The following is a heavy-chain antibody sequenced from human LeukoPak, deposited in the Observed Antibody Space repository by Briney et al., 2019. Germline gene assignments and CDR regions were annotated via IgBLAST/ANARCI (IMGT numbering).Heavy chain of an antibody. D-gene: IGHD5-24*01. CDR3: ARGRARDGYNSPAQTGMGYYFDY. J-gene: IGHJ4*02. CDR2: IYYSGST. Sequence: SETLSLTCTVSGGSISSYYWSWIRQPPGKGLEWIGYIYYSGSTNYNPSLKSRVTISVDTSKNQFSLKLSSVTAADTAVYYCARGRARDGYNSPAQTGMGYYFDYWGQGTLVTVSS. CDR1: GGSISSYY. V-gene: IGHV4-59*08.